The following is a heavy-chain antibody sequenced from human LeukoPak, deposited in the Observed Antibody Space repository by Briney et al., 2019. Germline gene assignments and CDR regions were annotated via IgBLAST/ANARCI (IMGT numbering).Heavy chain of an antibody. Sequence: AGGSLRLSCAASGFTFSSYAMHWVRQAPGKGLEWVAVIPYDGSNKYYADSVKGRFTISRVNSKNTLYLQMNSLRAEDTAVYYCLVPAAIGYGMDVWGQGTTVTVSS. J-gene: IGHJ6*02. V-gene: IGHV3-30-3*01. CDR1: GFTFSSYA. D-gene: IGHD2-2*02. CDR2: IPYDGSNK. CDR3: LVPAAIGYGMDV.